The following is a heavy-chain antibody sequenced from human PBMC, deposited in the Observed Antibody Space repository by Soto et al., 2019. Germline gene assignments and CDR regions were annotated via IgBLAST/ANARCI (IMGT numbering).Heavy chain of an antibody. J-gene: IGHJ4*02. Sequence: ASVKVSCKASGYTFTSYGISWVRQAPGQGLEWMGWISAYNGNTNYAQKLQGRVTMTTDTSTSTAYMELRSLRSDDTAVYYCARVIQRITMVRGVIIIGDYFDYWGQGTLVTVSS. V-gene: IGHV1-18*04. D-gene: IGHD3-10*01. CDR2: ISAYNGNT. CDR1: GYTFTSYG. CDR3: ARVIQRITMVRGVIIIGDYFDY.